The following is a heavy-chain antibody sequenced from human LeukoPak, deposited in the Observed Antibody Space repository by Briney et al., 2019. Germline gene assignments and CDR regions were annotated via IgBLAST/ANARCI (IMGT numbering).Heavy chain of an antibody. D-gene: IGHD2-2*02. CDR1: GYTFTNYG. CDR2: IIPILGTA. CDR3: ARNGDRYCSSTSCYTV. Sequence: ASVKVSCKASGYTFTNYGISWVRQAPGQGLEWMGGIIPILGTANYAQKFQGRVTITTDESTSTAYMELSSLRSEDTAVYYCARNGDRYCSSTSCYTVWGQGTLVTVSS. J-gene: IGHJ4*02. V-gene: IGHV1-69*05.